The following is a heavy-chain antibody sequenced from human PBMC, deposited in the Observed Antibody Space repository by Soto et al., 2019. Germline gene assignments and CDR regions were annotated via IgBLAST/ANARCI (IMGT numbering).Heavy chain of an antibody. CDR2: IKQDGSDT. CDR1: GFTFNIYW. V-gene: IGHV3-7*03. CDR3: ARHRGRHYGSRGYFSDLDV. Sequence: EVQLVESGGGLVQPGGSLRLSCAASGFTFNIYWMSWVRQAPGKGLEWVANIKQDGSDTYYVDSVSGRFTISRDNAKNSLYLQLTSLRAEDTAVYYCARHRGRHYGSRGYFSDLDVGGEGSTVTVTS. J-gene: IGHJ6*03. D-gene: IGHD4-17*01.